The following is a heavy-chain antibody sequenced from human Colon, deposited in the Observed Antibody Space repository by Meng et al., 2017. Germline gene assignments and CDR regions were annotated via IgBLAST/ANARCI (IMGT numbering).Heavy chain of an antibody. CDR2: IFAGDSDT. Sequence: GGSLRLSWEASGYTFSNYWIGWVRQMPGKGLEWMRIIFAGDSDTNYSPSFQGQVTISVDKSVSTTYLQWSSLKASDTAMYYSARLAFGSGTYPSFVDYWGQGTLVTVSS. J-gene: IGHJ4*02. CDR3: ARLAFGSGTYPSFVDY. D-gene: IGHD3-10*01. V-gene: IGHV5-51*01. CDR1: GYTFSNYW.